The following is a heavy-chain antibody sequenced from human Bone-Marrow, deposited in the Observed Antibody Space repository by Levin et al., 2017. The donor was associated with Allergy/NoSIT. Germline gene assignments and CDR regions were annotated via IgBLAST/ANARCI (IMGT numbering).Heavy chain of an antibody. CDR2: ISSSGSTI. CDR1: GFTFSDYY. J-gene: IGHJ3*02. Sequence: LSLTCAASGFTFSDYYMSWIRQAPGKGLEWVSYISSSGSTIYYADSVKGRFTISRDNAKNSLYLQMNSLRAEDTAVYYCARDLHLADAFDSWGQGTMVTVSS. V-gene: IGHV3-11*01. CDR3: ARDLHLADAFDS.